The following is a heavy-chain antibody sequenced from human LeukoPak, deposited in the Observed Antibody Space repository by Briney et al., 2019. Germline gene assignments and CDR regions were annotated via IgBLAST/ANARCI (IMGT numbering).Heavy chain of an antibody. CDR2: ISVSGGST. Sequence: GGSLRLSCAASGFTFSNYAMSWVRQASGKGLEWVSGISVSGGSTHYADSVKGRFTISRDNSKNTLYLQMISLRAEDTAVYYCAKDQVFRRYYFDYWGQGTLVTVSS. J-gene: IGHJ4*02. CDR3: AKDQVFRRYYFDY. V-gene: IGHV3-23*01. CDR1: GFTFSNYA.